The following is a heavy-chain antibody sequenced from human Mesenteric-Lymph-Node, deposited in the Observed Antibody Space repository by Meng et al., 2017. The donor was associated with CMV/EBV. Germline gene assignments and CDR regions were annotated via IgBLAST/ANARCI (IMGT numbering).Heavy chain of an antibody. CDR3: AKSLVGGSSYYYYGMDV. CDR1: GFTFSNHW. J-gene: IGHJ6*02. CDR2: VSTDATGI. D-gene: IGHD6-13*01. Sequence: GESLKISCAVSGFTFSNHWMHWVRQAPGKGLEWVACVSTDATGISYADSVKGRFTISRDNSKNTLYLQMNSLRAEDTAVYYCAKSLVGGSSYYYYGMDVWGQGTTVTVSS. V-gene: IGHV3-74*01.